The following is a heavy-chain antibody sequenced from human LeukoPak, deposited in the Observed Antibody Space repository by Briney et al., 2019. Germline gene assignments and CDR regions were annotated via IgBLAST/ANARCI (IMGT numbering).Heavy chain of an antibody. CDR1: GVSFSGYY. CDR2: INHSGST. J-gene: IGHJ3*02. CDR3: ARGGVGRVDI. Sequence: SETLSLTCAVYGVSFSGYYWSWIRKPPGKGLEWIGEINHSGSTNYNPSLKSRVTISVDTSKNQFSLKLTSVTAADTVVYYCARGGVGRVDIWAQGTMVTVSS. V-gene: IGHV4-34*01. D-gene: IGHD3-16*01.